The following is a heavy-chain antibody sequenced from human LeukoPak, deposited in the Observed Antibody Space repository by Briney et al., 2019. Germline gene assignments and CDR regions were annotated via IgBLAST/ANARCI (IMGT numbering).Heavy chain of an antibody. Sequence: SETLSLTCTVSGGSISSYYWSWIRHPPGKGLEWIGYINYSGSTNYNPSLESRITISVDTSKNQFSLKLSSVTAADTAVYYCARGGYYDILTGYYVYLDYWGQGTLVTVSS. CDR2: INYSGST. CDR3: ARGGYYDILTGYYVYLDY. CDR1: GGSISSYY. V-gene: IGHV4-59*01. J-gene: IGHJ4*02. D-gene: IGHD3-9*01.